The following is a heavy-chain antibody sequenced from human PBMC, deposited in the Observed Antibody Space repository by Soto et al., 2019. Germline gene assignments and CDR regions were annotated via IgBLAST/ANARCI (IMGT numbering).Heavy chain of an antibody. CDR1: GGSISSGDYY. V-gene: IGHV4-30-4*01. J-gene: IGHJ6*02. Sequence: SETLSLTCTVSGGSISSGDYYWSWIRQPPGKGLEWIGYIYYSGSTYYNPSLKSRVTISVDTSKNQFSLKLSSVTAADTAVYYCARDPTDREPSYYYYGMDVWGQGTTVTVSS. CDR3: ARDPTDREPSYYYYGMDV. CDR2: IYYSGST.